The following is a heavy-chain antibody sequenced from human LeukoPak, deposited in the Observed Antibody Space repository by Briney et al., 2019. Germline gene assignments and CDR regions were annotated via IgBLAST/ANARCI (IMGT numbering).Heavy chain of an antibody. J-gene: IGHJ4*02. Sequence: SETLSLTCTVSGYSISNGYYWGWIRQPPGKGPEWVGSIYHRGSTYYNPSLRSRVTISLDRSKKKFSLKLTSVTAADTAVYFCARGAEYYAIWRGYAGYSDYWGQGISVTVSS. D-gene: IGHD3-3*01. CDR2: IYHRGST. CDR1: GYSISNGYY. CDR3: ARGAEYYAIWRGYAGYSDY. V-gene: IGHV4-38-2*02.